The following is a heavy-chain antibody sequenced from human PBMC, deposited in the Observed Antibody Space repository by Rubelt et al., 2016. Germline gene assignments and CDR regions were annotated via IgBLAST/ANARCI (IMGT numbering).Heavy chain of an antibody. J-gene: IGHJ4*02. Sequence: QVPGKGLVWVSRINSDGSSTSYVDSVKGRFTISRDNAKNTLYLQMNSLRDEDTAVYYCARGPGREIDYWGQGTLVTVSS. D-gene: IGHD5-24*01. V-gene: IGHV3-74*01. CDR3: ARGPGREIDY. CDR2: INSDGSST.